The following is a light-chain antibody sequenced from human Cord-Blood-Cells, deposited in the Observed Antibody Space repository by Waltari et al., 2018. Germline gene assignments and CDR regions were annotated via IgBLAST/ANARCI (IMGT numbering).Light chain of an antibody. J-gene: IGLJ2*01. Sequence: QSALTQPASVSGSPGQSITISCTATSSDVWSYNLVSCYHQHPGKATKLVIHEGRQRPSGGSNRFSGSTSGTTASLRMSVRQDEDEADYCCCSYAVSSTFLVVFGGGTKLTVL. CDR1: SSDVWSYNL. CDR2: EGR. CDR3: CSYAVSSTFLVV. V-gene: IGLV2-23*03.